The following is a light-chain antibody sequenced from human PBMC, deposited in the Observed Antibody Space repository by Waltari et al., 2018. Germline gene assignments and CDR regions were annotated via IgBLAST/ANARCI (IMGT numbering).Light chain of an antibody. CDR3: QQYGSSPKVT. Sequence: IVLTQSPGALSLSPGERATLSCRASKSVSSNFFAWYQQSPGQAPRLLIYDASTRATGIPSRFSGSGSGTDFTLTISRLEPEDFAVYYCQQYGSSPKVTFGGGTKVEIK. V-gene: IGKV3-20*01. CDR1: KSVSSNF. CDR2: DAS. J-gene: IGKJ4*01.